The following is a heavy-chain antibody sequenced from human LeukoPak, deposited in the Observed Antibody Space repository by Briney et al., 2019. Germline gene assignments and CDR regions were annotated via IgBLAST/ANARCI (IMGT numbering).Heavy chain of an antibody. V-gene: IGHV4-30-2*01. CDR2: IYHSGST. CDR1: GVSISSGGYY. D-gene: IGHD2-8*01. CDR3: ARVLSAGAFDI. J-gene: IGHJ3*02. Sequence: PSETLSLTCTVSGVSISSGGYYWSWIRQHPGKGLEWIGYIYHSGSTYYNPSLKSRVTISVDRSKNQFSLKLSSVTAADTAVYYCARVLSAGAFDIWGQGTMVTVSS.